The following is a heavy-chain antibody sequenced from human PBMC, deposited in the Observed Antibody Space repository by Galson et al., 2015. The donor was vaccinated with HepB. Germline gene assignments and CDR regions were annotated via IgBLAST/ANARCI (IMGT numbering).Heavy chain of an antibody. CDR2: ISSSSTI. Sequence: SLRLSCAASGLTFSSYNMNWVRQAPGKGLEWISYISSSSTIYYADSLKGRFTISRDNAKNSLYLQMDSLRDEDTAIYYCARGQEYYDFWTGYYTRDYFDYWGQGTLVTVSS. V-gene: IGHV3-48*02. J-gene: IGHJ4*02. CDR3: ARGQEYYDFWTGYYTRDYFDY. CDR1: GLTFSSYN. D-gene: IGHD3-3*01.